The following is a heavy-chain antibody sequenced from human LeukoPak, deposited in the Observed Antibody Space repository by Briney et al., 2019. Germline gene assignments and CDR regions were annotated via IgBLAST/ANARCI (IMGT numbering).Heavy chain of an antibody. CDR3: AGGGDSGGYYYPMFDY. V-gene: IGHV4-4*07. J-gene: IGHJ4*02. D-gene: IGHD3-22*01. Sequence: SETLSLTCTVSGGSISSYYWSWIRQPAGKGLEWIGRIYTSGSTNYNPSLKSRVTMSVDTSKNQFSPKLSSVTAADTAVYYCAGGGDSGGYYYPMFDYWGQGTLVTVSS. CDR2: IYTSGST. CDR1: GGSISSYY.